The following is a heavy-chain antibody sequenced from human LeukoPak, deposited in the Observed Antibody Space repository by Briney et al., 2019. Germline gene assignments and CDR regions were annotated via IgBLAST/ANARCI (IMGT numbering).Heavy chain of an antibody. CDR2: FDPEGGET. D-gene: IGHD6-6*01. J-gene: IGHJ4*02. CDR1: GYTLTELS. V-gene: IGHV1-24*01. Sequence: ASVKVSCKVSGYTLTELSMHWVRQAPGKGLEWMGGFDPEGGETIYAQKFQGRVTMTEDTSTDTAYMELSSLRSEDTAVYYCTTASIAARPPHFDYWGQGTLVTVSS. CDR3: TTASIAARPPHFDY.